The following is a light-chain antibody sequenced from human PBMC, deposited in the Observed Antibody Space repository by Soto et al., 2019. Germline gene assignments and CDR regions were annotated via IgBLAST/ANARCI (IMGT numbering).Light chain of an antibody. CDR3: QQRQNWPPIT. V-gene: IGKV3-11*01. CDR2: DAS. J-gene: IGKJ5*01. CDR1: QTVRQY. Sequence: EVVLTQSPANLSLSPGDTATLSCRASQTVRQYLAWYQQKPGQAPRLLISDASNRATGIPARFSGSGYGTDFTLTIGSLEPEDFAIYYCQQRQNWPPITFGQGTRLEIK.